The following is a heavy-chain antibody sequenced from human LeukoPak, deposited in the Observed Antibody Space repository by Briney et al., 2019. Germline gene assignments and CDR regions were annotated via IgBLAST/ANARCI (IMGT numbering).Heavy chain of an antibody. D-gene: IGHD2-15*01. Sequence: GASVKVSCKASGGTFSSYAISWVRQAPGQGLEWMGRIIPILGIANYAQKFQGRVTITADKSTSTAYMELSSLRSEDTAVYYCARWSPPVYCSGGSCYFDYWGQGTLVTVSS. J-gene: IGHJ4*02. V-gene: IGHV1-69*04. CDR1: GGTFSSYA. CDR2: IIPILGIA. CDR3: ARWSPPVYCSGGSCYFDY.